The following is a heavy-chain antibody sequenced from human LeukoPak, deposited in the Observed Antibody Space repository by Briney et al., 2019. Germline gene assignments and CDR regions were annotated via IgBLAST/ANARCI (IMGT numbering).Heavy chain of an antibody. V-gene: IGHV4-4*07. J-gene: IGHJ6*03. Sequence: PSETLSLTCTVSGGSISSYYWSWIRQPAGKGLEWIGRIYTSGSTNYNPSLKSRVTMSVDTSRNQFSLKLSSVTAADTAVYYCARADSSIAARLSRSSIFNYYYYMDVWGKGTTVTVSS. CDR1: GGSISSYY. D-gene: IGHD6-6*01. CDR2: IYTSGST. CDR3: ARADSSIAARLSRSSIFNYYYYMDV.